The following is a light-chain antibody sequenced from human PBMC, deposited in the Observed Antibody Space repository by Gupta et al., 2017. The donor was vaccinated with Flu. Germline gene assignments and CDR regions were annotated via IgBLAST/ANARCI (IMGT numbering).Light chain of an antibody. CDR3: HSYYSRLSGSV. CDR2: DDN. CDR1: SSNIGSGYD. V-gene: IGLV1-40*01. J-gene: IGLJ3*02. Sequence: QSVLTQPSSVSGAPGTRVTISCTGSSSNIGSGYDVPQYQPRPGTAPKLLISDDNIRPSGVPDRFSGAKSGTSAALAITGLQAEDDADYYCHSYYSRLSGSVFGGGTKLTVL.